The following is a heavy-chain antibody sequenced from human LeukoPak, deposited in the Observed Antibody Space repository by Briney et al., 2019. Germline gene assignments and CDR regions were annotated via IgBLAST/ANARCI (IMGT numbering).Heavy chain of an antibody. Sequence: SETLSLTCTVSRGSIRSYYWSWIRQPPGKRLEWIGYIYYSGTTNYNPSLKSRVTISVDTSKNQFSLELSSVTAADTAVYYCVLAPNSNWFDFWGQGTRVTVSS. V-gene: IGHV4-59*01. D-gene: IGHD2-8*01. CDR2: IYYSGTT. J-gene: IGHJ5*01. CDR1: RGSIRSYY. CDR3: VLAPNSNWFDF.